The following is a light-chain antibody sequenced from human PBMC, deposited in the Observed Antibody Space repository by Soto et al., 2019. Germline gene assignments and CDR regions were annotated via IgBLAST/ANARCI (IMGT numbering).Light chain of an antibody. V-gene: IGLV2-8*01. Sequence: HSALTQPPSASGSPGQSVTISCTGTSSDVGGYNYVSWYQQHPGKAPKLMIYEVSKRPSVVPDRFSGSKSGNTASLTVSGLQAEDEADYYCSSYAGSNNFGVFGGGTKLTVL. CDR2: EVS. J-gene: IGLJ2*01. CDR3: SSYAGSNNFGV. CDR1: SSDVGGYNY.